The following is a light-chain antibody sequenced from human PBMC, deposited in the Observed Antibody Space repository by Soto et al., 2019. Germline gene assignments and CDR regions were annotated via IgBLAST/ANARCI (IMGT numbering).Light chain of an antibody. V-gene: IGKV3-20*01. Sequence: IVLTQSPGTPSLSPGEGATLSCRASQSVSSSYLAWYQQKPGQAPRLLIYGASSRATGFPDRFSGSGSGTDFILTISRLEPEDFAVYYCQQYGSSPWTFGQGTKVDIK. J-gene: IGKJ1*01. CDR3: QQYGSSPWT. CDR2: GAS. CDR1: QSVSSSY.